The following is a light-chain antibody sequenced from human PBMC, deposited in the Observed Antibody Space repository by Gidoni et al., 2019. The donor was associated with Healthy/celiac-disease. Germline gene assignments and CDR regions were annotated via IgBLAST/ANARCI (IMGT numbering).Light chain of an antibody. CDR1: QSISSD. Sequence: DIQMTQSPSSLSASVGDRVTITCRASQSISSDLNWYQQKPRKAPKLLIYAASSLQSGVPSRFSGRGSGTDFTLTISSLQPEDFATYYCQQSYSTPWTFGQGTKVEIK. V-gene: IGKV1-39*01. CDR2: AAS. J-gene: IGKJ1*01. CDR3: QQSYSTPWT.